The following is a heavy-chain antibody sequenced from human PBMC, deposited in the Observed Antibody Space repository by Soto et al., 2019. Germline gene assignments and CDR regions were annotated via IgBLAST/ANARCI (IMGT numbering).Heavy chain of an antibody. CDR2: IWYDGSEK. V-gene: IGHV3-33*01. D-gene: IGHD1-1*01. CDR1: GFTFRNHG. J-gene: IGHJ5*02. CDR3: ARWSNNKVVDP. Sequence: QVQLVESGGGVVQPGRSLRLSCEGSGFTFRNHGMHWIRQSPGKGLEWLAVIWYDGSEKYYADSVKGRFTISRDNPKTTLYLQMNSLKVEDTAIYYCARWSNNKVVDPWGQGTVVTVS.